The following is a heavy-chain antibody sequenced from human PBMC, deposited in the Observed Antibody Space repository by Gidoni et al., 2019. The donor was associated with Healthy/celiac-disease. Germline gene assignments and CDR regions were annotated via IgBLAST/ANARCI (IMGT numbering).Heavy chain of an antibody. CDR1: GFTFGDYA. V-gene: IGHV3-49*03. D-gene: IGHD6-13*01. J-gene: IGHJ3*02. CDR2: IRSKAYGGTT. CDR3: TRVQLSSWDDAFDI. Sequence: EVQLVESGGGLVQPGRSLRLSCPASGFTFGDYAMSWFRQAPGKGLEWVGFIRSKAYGGTTEYAASVKGRFTISRDDSKSIAYLQMNSLKTEDTAVYYCTRVQLSSWDDAFDIWGQGTMVTVSS.